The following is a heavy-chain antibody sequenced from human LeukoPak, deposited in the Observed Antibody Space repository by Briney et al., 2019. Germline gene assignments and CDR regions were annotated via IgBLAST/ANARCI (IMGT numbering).Heavy chain of an antibody. CDR2: INPNSGGT. CDR3: ARDNSVGDYAWWFDP. CDR1: GYTFTGYY. J-gene: IGHJ5*02. D-gene: IGHD1-26*01. Sequence: ASVKVSCKASGYTFTGYYMHWVRQAPGQGLEWMGWINPNSGGTNYAQKFQGRVTMTRDMSTSTDYMELSSLRSEDTAVYYCARDNSVGDYAWWFDPWGQGALVTVSS. V-gene: IGHV1-2*02.